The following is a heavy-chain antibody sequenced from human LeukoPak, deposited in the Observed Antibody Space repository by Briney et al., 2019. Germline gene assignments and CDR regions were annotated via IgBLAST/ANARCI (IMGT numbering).Heavy chain of an antibody. CDR1: GGSISSYY. V-gene: IGHV4-4*09. Sequence: SETLSLTCTVSGGSISSYYWSWIRQPPGKGLEWIGYIYTSGSTNYNPSLKSRVTISVDTSKNQFSLKLSSVTAADTAVYYCARHGGIGLVGATFHCFDPWGQGTLVTVSS. CDR3: ARHGGIGLVGATFHCFDP. J-gene: IGHJ5*02. CDR2: IYTSGST. D-gene: IGHD1-26*01.